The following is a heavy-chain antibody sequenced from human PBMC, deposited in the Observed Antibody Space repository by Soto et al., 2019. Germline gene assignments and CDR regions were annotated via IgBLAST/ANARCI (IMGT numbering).Heavy chain of an antibody. CDR3: ARDSSGGSIYEDY. CDR2: FDPEDGET. D-gene: IGHD2-15*01. J-gene: IGHJ4*02. V-gene: IGHV1-24*01. Sequence: ASVKVSCKVSGYTLTELSMHWVRQAPGKGLEWMGGFDPEDGETIYAQKLQGRVTMTEDTSTGTAYMELRSLRSDDTAVYYYARDSSGGSIYEDYWGQGTLVTVSS. CDR1: GYTLTELS.